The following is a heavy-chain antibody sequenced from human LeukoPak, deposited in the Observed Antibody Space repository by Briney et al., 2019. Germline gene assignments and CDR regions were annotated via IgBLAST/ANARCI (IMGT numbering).Heavy chain of an antibody. D-gene: IGHD6-13*01. V-gene: IGHV3-21*06. CDR3: ARESTIAVAGNKSRYYYYYMDV. Sequence: GGSLRRSCAASGFTFSSYSMNWVRQAPGKGLEWVSSISSSSSYIYYADSVKGRFTISRDNAKNSLYLQMNSLRAEDTAVYYCARESTIAVAGNKSRYYYYYMDVWGKGTTVTVSS. CDR1: GFTFSSYS. CDR2: ISSSSSYI. J-gene: IGHJ6*03.